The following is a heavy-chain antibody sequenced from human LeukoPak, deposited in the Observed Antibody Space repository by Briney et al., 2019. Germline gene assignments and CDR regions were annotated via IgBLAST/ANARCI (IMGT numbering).Heavy chain of an antibody. CDR3: AREYPLKYFDY. J-gene: IGHJ4*02. CDR2: ISGSGAST. CDR1: GFTFSSYA. V-gene: IGHV3-23*01. Sequence: GGSLRLSCAASGFTFSSYAMSWIRQAPGKGLEWVSTISGSGASTYYADSVKGRFTTSRDNSKNSLYLQMNSLRAEDTAVYYCAREYPLKYFDYWGQGTLVTVSS. D-gene: IGHD2-2*02.